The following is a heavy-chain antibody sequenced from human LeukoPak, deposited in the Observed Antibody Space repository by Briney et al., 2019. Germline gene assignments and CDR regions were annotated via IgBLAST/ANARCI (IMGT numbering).Heavy chain of an antibody. D-gene: IGHD3-10*02. Sequence: GGSLRLSCAASGFTVSSNYMSWVRQAPGKGLEWVSVIYSGGSTYYADSVKGRFTISRDNSKNTLYLQMNSLRAEDTAVYYCAKGRSVTMSRPDAFDIWGQGTMVTVSS. CDR3: AKGRSVTMSRPDAFDI. CDR2: IYSGGST. V-gene: IGHV3-53*05. J-gene: IGHJ3*02. CDR1: GFTVSSNY.